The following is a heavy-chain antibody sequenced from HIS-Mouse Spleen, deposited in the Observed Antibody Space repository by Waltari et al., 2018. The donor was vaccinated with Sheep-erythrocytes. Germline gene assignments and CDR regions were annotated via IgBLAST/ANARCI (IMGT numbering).Heavy chain of an antibody. CDR2: ISYDGSNK. CDR3: AKVRTVNYWYFDL. J-gene: IGHJ2*01. Sequence: QVQLVESGGGVVQPGRSLRLSCAASGFTFSSYGMHWVRQAPGKGLEWVAVISYDGSNKYYADSVKGRFTISRDNSKNTLYLQMNSLRAEDTAVYYCAKVRTVNYWYFDLWGSGTLVTVSS. D-gene: IGHD1-1*01. CDR1: GFTFSSYG. V-gene: IGHV3-30*18.